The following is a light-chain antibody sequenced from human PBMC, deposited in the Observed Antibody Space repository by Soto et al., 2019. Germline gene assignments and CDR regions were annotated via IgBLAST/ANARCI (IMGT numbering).Light chain of an antibody. V-gene: IGLV1-44*01. Sequence: QSVLTQPPSASGTPGQRVTISCSGSSSNIGSNTVNLYQQLPGTAPKLLIYGNNQRPSGVPDRFSGSKSGTSASLAISGLQSEDEADYYCAAWDDSLNGFYVFGTGTKVTVL. J-gene: IGLJ1*01. CDR1: SSNIGSNT. CDR2: GNN. CDR3: AAWDDSLNGFYV.